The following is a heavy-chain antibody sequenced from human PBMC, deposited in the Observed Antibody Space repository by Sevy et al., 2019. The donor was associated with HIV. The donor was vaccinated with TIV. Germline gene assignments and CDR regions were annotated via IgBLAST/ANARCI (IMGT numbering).Heavy chain of an antibody. J-gene: IGHJ4*02. Sequence: GGSLRLSCVASGFTFSSYGMHWVRQAPGKGLEWVADISHDGSKKYYGDSVKGRLTISRDNSKNTIYLQMNSLRAEDTALYYCGKLVVGGPGGDYWGQGTLVTVSS. D-gene: IGHD3-10*01. V-gene: IGHV3-30*18. CDR2: ISHDGSKK. CDR1: GFTFSSYG. CDR3: GKLVVGGPGGDY.